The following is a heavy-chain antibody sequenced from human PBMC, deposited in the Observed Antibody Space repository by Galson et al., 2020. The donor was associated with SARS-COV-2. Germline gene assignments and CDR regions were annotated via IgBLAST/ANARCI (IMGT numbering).Heavy chain of an antibody. CDR1: GYTFTGYY. V-gene: IGHV1-2*02. CDR3: ALSCLEWLSPDAFDI. CDR2: INPNSRGT. D-gene: IGHD3-3*01. Sequence: ASVKVSCKASGYTFTGYYMHWVRQAPGQGLEWMGCINPNSRGTNYAQKFQARLTLTRDTSISTAYMELSRLRSDDEAIYYCALSCLEWLSPDAFDIWGQGTMVTVSS. J-gene: IGHJ3*02.